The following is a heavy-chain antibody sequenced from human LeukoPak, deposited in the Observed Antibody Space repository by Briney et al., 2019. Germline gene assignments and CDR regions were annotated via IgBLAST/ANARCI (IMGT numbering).Heavy chain of an antibody. CDR3: ARAEGYGGELDS. CDR1: GFTFSTFA. CDR2: IPYDGSNK. Sequence: GGSLRLSCEASGFTFSTFAMIWVRQAPGKGLEWVAVIPYDGSNKYYADSVKGRFTISRENSKNRLYLQMNSLRAEDTAVYYCARAEGYGGELDSWGQGTLVTVSS. V-gene: IGHV3-30*04. J-gene: IGHJ4*02. D-gene: IGHD4-23*01.